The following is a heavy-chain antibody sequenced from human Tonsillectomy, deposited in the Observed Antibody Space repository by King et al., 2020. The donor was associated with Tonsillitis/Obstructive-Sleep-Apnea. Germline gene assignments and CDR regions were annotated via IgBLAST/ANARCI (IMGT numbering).Heavy chain of an antibody. V-gene: IGHV3-30*04. D-gene: IGHD3-10*01. CDR3: ARDYRGDRGGFDI. J-gene: IGHJ3*02. CDR1: GFTFSSYV. Sequence: QVQLVESGGGVVQPGRSLRLSCAASGFTFSSYVIHWVRQGPGKGLEWVAVISNDGSNKYYADSVKGRFTISRDNSKSTLWLQMNSLRAVDTAVYYCARDYRGDRGGFDIWGQGTMVTVSS. CDR2: ISNDGSNK.